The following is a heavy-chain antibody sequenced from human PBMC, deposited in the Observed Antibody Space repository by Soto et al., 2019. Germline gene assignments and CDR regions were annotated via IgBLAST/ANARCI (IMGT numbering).Heavy chain of an antibody. CDR3: ARERGITIFGVDTGGMDV. D-gene: IGHD3-3*01. CDR1: GGSISSGGYY. Sequence: SETLSLTCTVSGGSISSGGYYWRWIRQHPGKGLEWIGYIYYSGSTYYNPSLKSRVTISVDTSKNQFSLKLSSVTAADTAVYYCARERGITIFGVDTGGMDVWGQGTTVTVSS. J-gene: IGHJ6*02. V-gene: IGHV4-31*02. CDR2: IYYSGST.